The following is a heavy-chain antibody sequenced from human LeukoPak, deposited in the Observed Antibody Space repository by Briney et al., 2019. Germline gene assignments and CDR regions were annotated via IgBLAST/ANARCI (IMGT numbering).Heavy chain of an antibody. CDR3: ARDKAYDILTGYYNGNWFDP. J-gene: IGHJ5*02. D-gene: IGHD3-9*01. CDR1: GYSFTDYS. CDR2: INPSGGSTTNAGST. Sequence: ASVKVSCKASGYSFTDYSMNWVRQAPGQGLEWMGIINPSGGSTTNAGSTSYAPKFQGRVTMTTDKSTSTVYMELSSLRSEDMAVYYCARDKAYDILTGYYNGNWFDPWGQGTLVTVSS. V-gene: IGHV1-46*01.